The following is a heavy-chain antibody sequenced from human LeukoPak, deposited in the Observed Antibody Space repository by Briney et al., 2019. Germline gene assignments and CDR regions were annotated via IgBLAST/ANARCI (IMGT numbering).Heavy chain of an antibody. Sequence: SETLSLTCTVSDGSISSGGYYWSWIRHHPGKGLEWFGYIYYSGSTYYNPSLKSRITISLDTSKNQFSLKLSSVTAADTAVYYCARVTLAGYYAVGYNWFDPWGQGTLVTVSS. J-gene: IGHJ5*02. V-gene: IGHV4-31*03. CDR1: DGSISSGGYY. CDR2: IYYSGST. D-gene: IGHD3-9*01. CDR3: ARVTLAGYYAVGYNWFDP.